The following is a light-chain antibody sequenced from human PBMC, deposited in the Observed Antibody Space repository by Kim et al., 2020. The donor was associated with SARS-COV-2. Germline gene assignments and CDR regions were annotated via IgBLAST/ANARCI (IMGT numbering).Light chain of an antibody. CDR1: SSNIGSNY. V-gene: IGLV1-47*01. CDR3: AAWDDSLSGYV. CDR2: RNN. Sequence: QSVLTQPPSASGTPGQRVTISCSGSSSNIGSNYVYWYQQLPGTAPQLLIYRNNQRTSGVPDRFSGSKSGTSASLAISGLRSEDEADYYCAAWDDSLSGYVFGTGTKVTVL. J-gene: IGLJ1*01.